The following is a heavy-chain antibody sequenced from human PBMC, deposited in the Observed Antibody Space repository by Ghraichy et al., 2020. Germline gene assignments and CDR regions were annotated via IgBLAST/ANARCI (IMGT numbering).Heavy chain of an antibody. J-gene: IGHJ4*02. D-gene: IGHD2-15*01. CDR2: INHSGST. CDR3: ARGGGGSYYFDY. V-gene: IGHV4-34*01. CDR1: GGSFSGYY. Sequence: ESLNITCAVYGGSFSGYYWSWIRQPPGKGLEWIGEINHSGSTNYNPSLKSRVTISVDTSKNQFSLKLSSVTAADTAVYYCARGGGGSYYFDYWGQGTLVTVSS.